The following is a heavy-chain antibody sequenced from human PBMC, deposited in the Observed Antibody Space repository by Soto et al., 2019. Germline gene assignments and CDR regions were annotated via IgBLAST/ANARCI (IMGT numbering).Heavy chain of an antibody. CDR2: ISGSGGST. CDR1: GFTFSSYA. J-gene: IGHJ6*02. D-gene: IGHD6-6*01. Sequence: EVQLLESGGGLVQPGGSLRLSCAASGFTFSSYAMSWVRQAPGKGLEWVSAISGSGGSTYYADSVKGRFTISRDNSKNTLYLQMNSLRAEDTAVYYCAKLGAIAACPGGRYYYYGMDVWGQGTTVTVSS. CDR3: AKLGAIAACPGGRYYYYGMDV. V-gene: IGHV3-23*01.